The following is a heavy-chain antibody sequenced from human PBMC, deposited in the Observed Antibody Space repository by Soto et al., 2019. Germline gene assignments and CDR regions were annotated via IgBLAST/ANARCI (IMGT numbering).Heavy chain of an antibody. V-gene: IGHV3-23*01. CDR1: GFTFSSYA. CDR2: ISGSGGST. Sequence: EVQLLESGGGLVQPGGSLRLSCAASGFTFSSYAMSWVRQAPGKGLEWVSAISGSGGSTYYADSVKGRFTISRDNSKNTLYLQMNSLRAEDTSVYYCAKDHRYYDFWSGYSFYYYYGMDVWGQGTTVTVSS. CDR3: AKDHRYYDFWSGYSFYYYYGMDV. D-gene: IGHD3-3*01. J-gene: IGHJ6*02.